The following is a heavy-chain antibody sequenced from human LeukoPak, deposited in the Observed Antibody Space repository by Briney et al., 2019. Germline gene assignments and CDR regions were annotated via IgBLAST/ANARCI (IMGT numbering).Heavy chain of an antibody. D-gene: IGHD7-27*01. J-gene: IGHJ4*02. CDR2: IYSGGST. V-gene: IGHV3-53*01. CDR1: GFTASSNY. Sequence: GGSLRLSCAASGFTASSNYMSWVRQAPGKGLEWVSVIYSGGSTYYADSVKGRFTISRDNSKNTLYLQMNSLRAEDTAVYYCARGTPGDPSNFDYWGQGTLVTVSS. CDR3: ARGTPGDPSNFDY.